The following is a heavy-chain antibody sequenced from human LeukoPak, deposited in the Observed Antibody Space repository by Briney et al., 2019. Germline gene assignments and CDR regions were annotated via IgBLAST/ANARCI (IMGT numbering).Heavy chain of an antibody. CDR1: GYTFTGYY. J-gene: IGHJ4*02. D-gene: IGHD6-13*01. Sequence: ASVKVSCKASGYTFTGYYMHWVRQAPGQGLEWMGWINPNSGGTNYAQKFQGRVTMTRDTSISTAYMELSRLSSDDTAVYYCARVRDSSSWRVALPPFFDYWGQGTLVTVSS. CDR3: ARVRDSSSWRVALPPFFDY. V-gene: IGHV1-2*02. CDR2: INPNSGGT.